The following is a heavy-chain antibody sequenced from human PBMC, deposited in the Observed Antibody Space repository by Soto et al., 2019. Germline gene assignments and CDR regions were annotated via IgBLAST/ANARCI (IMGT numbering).Heavy chain of an antibody. V-gene: IGHV1-69*06. D-gene: IGHD1-26*01. J-gene: IGHJ6*02. CDR3: ARPANIAGRAGDHYYYYGMDV. CDR2: IVPVFGSV. Sequence: QVQLVQSGAEVKKPGSSVKVSCKTSEGSFSNYAISWVRQAPGQGLEWMGGIVPVFGSVKYAQNFHGRVTLTAETVTTTAYMGLSGLSSDDTAVYYGARPANIAGRAGDHYYYYGMDVWGQGTTVTVAS. CDR1: EGSFSNYA.